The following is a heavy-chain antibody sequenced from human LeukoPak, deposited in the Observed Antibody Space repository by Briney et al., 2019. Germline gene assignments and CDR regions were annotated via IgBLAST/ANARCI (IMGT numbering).Heavy chain of an antibody. Sequence: GASVKVSCKASGGTFSSYAISWVRQAPGQGLEWMGRIIPILGIANYAQKFQGRVTITADKSTSTAYMELSSLRSEDTAVYYCAREGYCGGDCYNILGYAFDIWGQGTMVTVSS. D-gene: IGHD2-21*02. CDR2: IIPILGIA. CDR1: GGTFSSYA. V-gene: IGHV1-69*04. J-gene: IGHJ3*02. CDR3: AREGYCGGDCYNILGYAFDI.